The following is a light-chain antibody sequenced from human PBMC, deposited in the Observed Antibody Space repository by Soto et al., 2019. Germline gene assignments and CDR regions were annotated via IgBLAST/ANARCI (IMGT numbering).Light chain of an antibody. Sequence: QSALTQPASVSGSPGRSVTISCTGTSSDVGDFNYVSWYQHLPGRAPKLIISDVTNRPSGISYRFSASKSGRTASLTISGLQAEDEAYYYCSSYSSSTTHVVFGGGTKLTVL. CDR1: SSDVGDFNY. CDR3: SSYSSSTTHVV. V-gene: IGLV2-14*03. J-gene: IGLJ2*01. CDR2: DVT.